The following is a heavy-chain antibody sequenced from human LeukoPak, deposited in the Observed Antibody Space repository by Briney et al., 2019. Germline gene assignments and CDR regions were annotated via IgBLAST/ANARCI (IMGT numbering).Heavy chain of an antibody. V-gene: IGHV4-34*01. CDR3: ARDYSGSLDY. CDR2: INHSGST. D-gene: IGHD3-10*01. CDR1: GGSFSGYY. Sequence: PSETLSLTCAVYGGSFSGYYWSWIRQPPGKGLEWIGEINHSGSTNYNPSLKSRVTISVDTSKNQFSLKLSSVTAADTAIYYCARDYSGSLDYWGQGILVTVTS. J-gene: IGHJ4*02.